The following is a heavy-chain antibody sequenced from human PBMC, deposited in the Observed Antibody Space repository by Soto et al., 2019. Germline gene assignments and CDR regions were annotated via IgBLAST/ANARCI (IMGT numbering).Heavy chain of an antibody. Sequence: PGESLKISCKGSVYSFTSYWIGWVRQMPGKGLEWMGIIYPGDSDTRYSPSFQGQVTISADKSISTAYLQWSSLKASDTAMYYCASHSHSSSWYNYYYYGMDVWGQGTTVTVSS. CDR2: IYPGDSDT. J-gene: IGHJ6*02. D-gene: IGHD6-13*01. CDR3: ASHSHSSSWYNYYYYGMDV. CDR1: VYSFTSYW. V-gene: IGHV5-51*01.